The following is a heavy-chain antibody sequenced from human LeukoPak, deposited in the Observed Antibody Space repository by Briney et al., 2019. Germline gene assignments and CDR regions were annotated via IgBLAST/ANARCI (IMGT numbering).Heavy chain of an antibody. D-gene: IGHD1-26*01. CDR2: IYSDGTT. CDR1: GFTVRSNY. J-gene: IGHJ3*02. V-gene: IGHV3-53*01. CDR3: ARDLREHGVFDI. Sequence: QPGGSLRLSCAASGFTVRSNYMSWVRQAPGKGLEWVSEIYSDGTTYYAASVKGRFGISRDNSKNTVDLQMNSLRAEDTAVYYCARDLREHGVFDIWGQGTMVTVSS.